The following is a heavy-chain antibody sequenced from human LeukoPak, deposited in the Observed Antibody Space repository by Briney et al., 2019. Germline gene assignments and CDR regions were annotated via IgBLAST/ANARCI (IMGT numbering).Heavy chain of an antibody. J-gene: IGHJ5*02. V-gene: IGHV1-69*13. CDR2: IIPIFGTA. Sequence: SVKVSCKASGGTFSSYAISWVRQAPGQGLEWMGGIIPIFGTANYAQKFQGRVTITADESTSTAYMELSSLRSEDTAVYHCARDWYYYDSSGYYYTFDPWGQGTLVTVSS. CDR1: GGTFSSYA. D-gene: IGHD3-22*01. CDR3: ARDWYYYDSSGYYYTFDP.